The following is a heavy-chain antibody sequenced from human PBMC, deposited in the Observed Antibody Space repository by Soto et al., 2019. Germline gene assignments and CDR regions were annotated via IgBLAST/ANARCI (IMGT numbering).Heavy chain of an antibody. CDR2: ISTYNGNT. J-gene: IGHJ4*02. CDR3: ASGRRGDFDY. V-gene: IGHV1-18*04. Sequence: ASVKVSCKASGYTFTGYYMHWVRQAPGQGLEWMGWISTYNGNTNYAQRLQGRVTMTTDTSTSTAYMELRSLRYDDTAVYYCASGRRGDFDYWGQGTLVTSPQ. CDR1: GYTFTGYY. D-gene: IGHD1-26*01.